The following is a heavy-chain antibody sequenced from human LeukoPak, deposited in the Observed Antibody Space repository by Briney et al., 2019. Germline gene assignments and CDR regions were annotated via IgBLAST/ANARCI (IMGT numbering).Heavy chain of an antibody. Sequence: SVKVSCKASGGTFSSYSISWVRQAPGQGLEWMGGIIPLFGTANYAQQFQGRVTITTDESTSTAYMELSSLRSEDTAAYYCAREGEDGYNRGRGAFNIWGQGTMVTVSS. CDR2: IIPLFGTA. D-gene: IGHD5-24*01. J-gene: IGHJ3*02. CDR1: GGTFSSYS. V-gene: IGHV1-69*05. CDR3: AREGEDGYNRGRGAFNI.